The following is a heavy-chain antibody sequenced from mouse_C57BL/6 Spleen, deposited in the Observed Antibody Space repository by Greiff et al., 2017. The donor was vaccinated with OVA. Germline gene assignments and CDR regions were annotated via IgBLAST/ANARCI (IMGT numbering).Heavy chain of an antibody. Sequence: EVQLQQSGTVLARPGASVKMSCKTSGYTFTSYWMHWVKQRPGQGLEWIGAIYPGNSDTSYNQKFKGKAKLTAVTSASTAYMELSSLTNEDSAVYYCTRVRTGPVYAMDYWGQGTSVTVSS. CDR1: GYTFTSYW. CDR2: IYPGNSDT. J-gene: IGHJ4*01. V-gene: IGHV1-5*01. D-gene: IGHD4-1*01. CDR3: TRVRTGPVYAMDY.